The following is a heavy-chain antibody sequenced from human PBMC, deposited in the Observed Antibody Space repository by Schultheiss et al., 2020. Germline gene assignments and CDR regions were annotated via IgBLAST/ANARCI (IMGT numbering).Heavy chain of an antibody. V-gene: IGHV1-69*13. J-gene: IGHJ4*02. CDR2: IIPIFGTA. CDR3: ARDGSVGATTLVDY. CDR1: GGTFSSYA. Sequence: SVKVSCKASGGTFSSYAISWVRQAPGQGLEWMGGIIPIFGTANYAQKFQGRVTITADESTSTAYMELSSLRSEDTAVYYCARDGSVGATTLVDYWGQGTLVTVSS. D-gene: IGHD1-26*01.